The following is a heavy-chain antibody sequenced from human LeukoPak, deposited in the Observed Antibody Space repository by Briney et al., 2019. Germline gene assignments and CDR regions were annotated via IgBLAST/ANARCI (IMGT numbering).Heavy chain of an antibody. J-gene: IGHJ4*02. CDR2: IYYSGST. Sequence: SETLSLTCTVSGGSISSYYWSWIRQPSGKGLEWIGYIYYSGSTNYNPSLKSRVTISVDTSKNQFSLKLSSVTAADTAVYYCARLRRDGYNYLDYWGQGTLVTVSS. CDR3: ARLRRDGYNYLDY. CDR1: GGSISSYY. D-gene: IGHD5-24*01. V-gene: IGHV4-59*08.